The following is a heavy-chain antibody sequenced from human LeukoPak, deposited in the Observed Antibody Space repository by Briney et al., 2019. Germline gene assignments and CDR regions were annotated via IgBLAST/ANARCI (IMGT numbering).Heavy chain of an antibody. CDR3: AKEGIVVVPAASAWFDP. CDR1: GFTFTGYA. CDR2: ISGSGGST. D-gene: IGHD2-2*01. V-gene: IGHV3-23*01. J-gene: IGHJ5*02. Sequence: GGSLRLSCAASGFTFTGYAMSWLRQAPGKGLEWVSAISGSGGSTYYADSVKGRFTISRDNSKSTLYLQMNSLRAEDTAVYYCAKEGIVVVPAASAWFDPWGQGTLVTVSS.